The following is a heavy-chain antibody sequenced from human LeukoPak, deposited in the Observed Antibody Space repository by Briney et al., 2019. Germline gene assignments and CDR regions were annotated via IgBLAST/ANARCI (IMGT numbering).Heavy chain of an antibody. CDR3: TTNAWD. V-gene: IGHV3-15*01. Sequence: GGSLRLSCVASGLTLTNPRMCTVGQAPGKGLEWIGRIKSRTDGGTIDYAAPVKGRFTISRDDSKNMLFLQMNSLKTEDTALYYCTTNAWDWGQGTLVSVSS. CDR2: IKSRTDGGTI. CDR1: GLTLTNPR. D-gene: IGHD1-26*01. J-gene: IGHJ4*02.